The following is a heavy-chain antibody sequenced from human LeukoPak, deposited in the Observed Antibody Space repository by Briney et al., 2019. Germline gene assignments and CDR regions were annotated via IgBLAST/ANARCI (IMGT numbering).Heavy chain of an antibody. D-gene: IGHD2-21*02. V-gene: IGHV3-23*01. CDR2: ISGSGGST. J-gene: IGHJ6*03. Sequence: PGGSLRLSCAASGLTFSSYAMSWVRQAPGKGLEWVSGISGSGGSTDYADSVKGRFTISRDNSKNTLYLQMNSLRAEDTAVYYCAKGDLYYYSYMDVWGKGTTVTVSS. CDR3: AKGDLYYYSYMDV. CDR1: GLTFSSYA.